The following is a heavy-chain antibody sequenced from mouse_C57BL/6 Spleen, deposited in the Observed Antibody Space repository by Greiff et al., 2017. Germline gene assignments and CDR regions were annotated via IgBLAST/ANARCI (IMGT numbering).Heavy chain of an antibody. CDR2: IYPGNGDT. Sequence: SGAELVRPGASVKMSCKASGYTFTSYNMHWVKQTPSQGLEWIGAIYPGNGDTSYTQKFKGKATLTVDKSSSTAYLQLSSLTSEGSAVYFCARGLDYWGQGTSVTVSS. CDR1: GYTFTSYN. D-gene: IGHD3-1*01. V-gene: IGHV1-12*01. CDR3: ARGLDY. J-gene: IGHJ4*01.